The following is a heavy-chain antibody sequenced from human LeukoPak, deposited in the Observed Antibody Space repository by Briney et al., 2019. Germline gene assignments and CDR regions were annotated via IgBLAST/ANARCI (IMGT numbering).Heavy chain of an antibody. CDR2: INPNNGDT. CDR3: ARDLYGSGSSNWFDP. Sequence: ASVKVSGKASGCTFTGYFMHWVRQAPGQGLEWMGWINPNNGDTNYAQTFQGRVTMTRDTSISTAYMELSNLRSDDTAMFSCARDLYGSGSSNWFDPWGQGTLVTVSS. CDR1: GCTFTGYF. V-gene: IGHV1-2*02. J-gene: IGHJ5*02. D-gene: IGHD3-10*01.